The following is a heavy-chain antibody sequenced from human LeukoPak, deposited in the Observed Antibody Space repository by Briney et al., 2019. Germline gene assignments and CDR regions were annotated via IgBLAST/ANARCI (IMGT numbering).Heavy chain of an antibody. V-gene: IGHV3-23*01. J-gene: IGHJ4*02. D-gene: IGHD3-22*01. Sequence: GGSLRLSCAASGFTFSSYAMSWVRQAPGKGLEWVSAISGSGGSTYYADSVKGRFTISRDNSKNTLYLQMNSLRAEDTAVYYCAKDGTYYYDSSGYYYDYWGQGTLVTVSS. CDR2: ISGSGGST. CDR1: GFTFSSYA. CDR3: AKDGTYYYDSSGYYYDY.